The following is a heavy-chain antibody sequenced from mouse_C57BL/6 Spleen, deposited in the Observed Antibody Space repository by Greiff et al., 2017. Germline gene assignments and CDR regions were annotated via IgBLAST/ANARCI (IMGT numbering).Heavy chain of an antibody. V-gene: IGHV8-8*01. CDR2: IWWDDDK. Sequence: QVTLKVCGPGILQPSQTLSLTCSFSGFSLSTFGMGVGWIRQPSGKGLEWLAHIWWDDDKYYNPALKSRLTISKDTSKNQVFLKIANVDTADTATYYCARIGPAHYYGSSYVAWFAYWGQGTLVTVSA. J-gene: IGHJ3*01. CDR3: ARIGPAHYYGSSYVAWFAY. CDR1: GFSLSTFGMG. D-gene: IGHD1-1*01.